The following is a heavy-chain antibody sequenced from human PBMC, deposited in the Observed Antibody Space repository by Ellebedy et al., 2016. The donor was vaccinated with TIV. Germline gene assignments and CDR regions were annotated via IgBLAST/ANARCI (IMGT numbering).Heavy chain of an antibody. D-gene: IGHD3-3*01. V-gene: IGHV4-39*01. CDR3: ARSSYYDFWSADRGWFNP. Sequence: SETLSLXCTVSGGSISSSSYYWGWIRQPPGKGLEWIGSIYYSGSTYYNPSLKSRVTISVDTSKNQLSLKLSSVTAADTAVYYCARSSYYDFWSADRGWFNPWGQGTLVTVSS. J-gene: IGHJ5*02. CDR2: IYYSGST. CDR1: GGSISSSSYY.